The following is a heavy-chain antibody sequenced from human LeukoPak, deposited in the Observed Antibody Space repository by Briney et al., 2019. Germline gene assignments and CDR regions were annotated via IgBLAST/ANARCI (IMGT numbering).Heavy chain of an antibody. D-gene: IGHD3-22*01. CDR2: IYYSGST. CDR3: ARDGPTDYYDNPWLDP. Sequence: SETLSLTCTVSGGSISSYYWSWIRQPPGKGLEWIGYIYYSGSTNYNPSLKSRVTISVDTSKNQFSLKLSSVTAADTAVYYCARDGPTDYYDNPWLDPWGQGTLVTVSS. V-gene: IGHV4-59*01. CDR1: GGSISSYY. J-gene: IGHJ5*02.